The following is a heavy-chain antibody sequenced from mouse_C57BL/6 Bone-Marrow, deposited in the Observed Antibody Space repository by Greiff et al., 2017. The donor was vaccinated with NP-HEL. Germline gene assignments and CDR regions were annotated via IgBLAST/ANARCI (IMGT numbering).Heavy chain of an antibody. J-gene: IGHJ3*01. D-gene: IGHD2-4*01. CDR2: INPGSGGT. Sequence: VQLQQSGAELVRPGTSVKVSCKASGYAFTNYLIEWVKQRPGQGLEWIGVINPGSGGTNYNEKFKGKATLTADKSSSTAYIQLSSLTSDDSAVYFCARGGIYYDYAWFAYWGQGTLVTVSA. CDR3: ARGGIYYDYAWFAY. V-gene: IGHV1-54*01. CDR1: GYAFTNYL.